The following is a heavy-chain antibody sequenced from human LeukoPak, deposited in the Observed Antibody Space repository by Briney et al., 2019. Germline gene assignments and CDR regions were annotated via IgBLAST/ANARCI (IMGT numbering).Heavy chain of an antibody. J-gene: IGHJ4*02. V-gene: IGHV4-4*07. CDR1: GGFISSYY. CDR3: ARVGGNYYDSSGYSFDY. Sequence: SETLSLTCTVSGGFISSYYWSWIRQPAGKGLEWIGRIYTSGSTNYNPSLKSRATMSVDTSKNQFSLKLSSVTAADTAVYYCARVGGNYYDSSGYSFDYWGQGTLVTVSS. CDR2: IYTSGST. D-gene: IGHD3-22*01.